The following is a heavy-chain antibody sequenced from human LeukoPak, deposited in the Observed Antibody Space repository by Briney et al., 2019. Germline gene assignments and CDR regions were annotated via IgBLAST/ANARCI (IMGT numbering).Heavy chain of an antibody. V-gene: IGHV4-34*01. CDR3: ARGSLWGDGR. CDR2: INHSGST. CDR1: GGSFSGYY. D-gene: IGHD2-21*01. Sequence: SETLSLTCAVYGGSFSGYYWSWIRQPPGKGLEWIGEINHSGSTNYNPSLKSRVTISVDTSKNQFSLKLSSVTAADTAVYYCARGSLWGDGRWGQGTLVAVSS. J-gene: IGHJ4*02.